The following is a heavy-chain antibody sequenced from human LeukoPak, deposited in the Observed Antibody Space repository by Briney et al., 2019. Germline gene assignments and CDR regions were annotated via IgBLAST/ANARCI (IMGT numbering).Heavy chain of an antibody. CDR1: GYTFTNFY. CDR2: INPSGGST. V-gene: IGHV1-46*01. D-gene: IGHD1-26*01. CDR3: ARAHSGSYPGY. Sequence: ASVKVSCKASGYTFTNFYMHWVRQAPGQGLEWMGLINPSGGSTSYAQKFQGRVAMTMDTSPRPLNMDLSSLRSEDTAVYYCARAHSGSYPGYWGQGTLLTVSS. J-gene: IGHJ4*02.